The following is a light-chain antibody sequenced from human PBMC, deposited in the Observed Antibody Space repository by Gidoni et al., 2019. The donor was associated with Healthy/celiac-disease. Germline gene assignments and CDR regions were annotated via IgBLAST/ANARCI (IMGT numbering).Light chain of an antibody. V-gene: IGKV1-33*01. CDR3: QQYDNLLT. CDR2: DAS. CDR1: QDISNY. J-gene: IGKJ4*01. Sequence: EIQETQSPSSLSASVGDRVTITCQAIQDISNYLNWYQQKPGKAPKLLIYDASNLETGVPSRFSGSGSGTDFTFTISSLQPEDIATYYCQQYDNLLTFXGXTKVEIK.